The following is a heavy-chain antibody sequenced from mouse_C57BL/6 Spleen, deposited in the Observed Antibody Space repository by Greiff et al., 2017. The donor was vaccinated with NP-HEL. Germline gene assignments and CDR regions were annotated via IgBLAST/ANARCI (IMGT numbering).Heavy chain of an antibody. J-gene: IGHJ3*01. D-gene: IGHD1-1*01. CDR3: ARDYGSSPAWFAY. Sequence: QVQLKQPGAELVMPGASVKLSCKASGYTFTSYWMHWVKQRPGQGLEWIGEIDPSDSYTNYNQKFKGKSTLTVDKSSSTAYMQLSSLTSEDSAVYYCARDYGSSPAWFAYWGQGTLVTVSA. V-gene: IGHV1-69*01. CDR1: GYTFTSYW. CDR2: IDPSDSYT.